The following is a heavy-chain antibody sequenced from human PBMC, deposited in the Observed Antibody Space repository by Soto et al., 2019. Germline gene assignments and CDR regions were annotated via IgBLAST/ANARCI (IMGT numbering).Heavy chain of an antibody. Sequence: GGSLRLSSAASGFTFTKYAMTWVRQAPGKGLEWVSSISKSGGDTYYADSVKGRFTISRDNSKNTLYLQMNGLRAEDTALYFCAKDTYSSSWYFWGQGTLVTVSS. V-gene: IGHV3-23*01. J-gene: IGHJ4*02. CDR1: GFTFTKYA. CDR3: AKDTYSSSWYF. CDR2: ISKSGGDT. D-gene: IGHD2-2*01.